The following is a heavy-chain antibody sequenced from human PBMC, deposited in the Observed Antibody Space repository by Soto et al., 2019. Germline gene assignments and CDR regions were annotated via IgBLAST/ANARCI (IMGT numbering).Heavy chain of an antibody. Sequence: GGSLRLSCAASGFTFSSYAMSWVRQPPGKGLEWVSTISNTGSVINYADSVKGRFFVSRDNPKNSLNLQMNSLKAEDTAMYYCARVSGQWLLSYWGQGTLVTVSS. CDR1: GFTFSSYA. J-gene: IGHJ4*02. V-gene: IGHV3-21*04. CDR2: ISNTGSVI. D-gene: IGHD6-19*01. CDR3: ARVSGQWLLSY.